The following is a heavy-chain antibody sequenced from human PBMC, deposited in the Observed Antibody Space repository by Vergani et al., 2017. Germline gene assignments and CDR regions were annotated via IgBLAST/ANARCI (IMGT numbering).Heavy chain of an antibody. CDR1: GFTFSSYA. CDR3: ARDMGIAAGVPTGGPFDN. D-gene: IGHD6-13*01. CDR2: ISYDGSNK. J-gene: IGHJ4*02. Sequence: QVQLVESGGGVVQPGGSLRLSCAASGFTFSSYAMHWVRQAPGKGLEWVAVISYDGSNKYYADSVKGRFTISRDNSKNTRYLQMKSLRAEDTAVYNCARDMGIAAGVPTGGPFDNWGQGTLVTVSS. V-gene: IGHV3-30*01.